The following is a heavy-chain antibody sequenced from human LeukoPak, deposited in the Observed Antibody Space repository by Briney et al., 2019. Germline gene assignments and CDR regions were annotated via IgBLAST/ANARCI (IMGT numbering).Heavy chain of an antibody. V-gene: IGHV3-66*01. D-gene: IGHD3-22*01. Sequence: GGSLRLSCAASGFTVGSNTMSWVRQAPGKGLEWVSIIYSGGSTSYADSVKGRFTISRDNSKNTLYLQMNSLRTEDAAVYYCARGGIYFDISGYYFYWGQGTLVTVSS. J-gene: IGHJ4*02. CDR1: GFTVGSNT. CDR3: ARGGIYFDISGYYFY. CDR2: IYSGGST.